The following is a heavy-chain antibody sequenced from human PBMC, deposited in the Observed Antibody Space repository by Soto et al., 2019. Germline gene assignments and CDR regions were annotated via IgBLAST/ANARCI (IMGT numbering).Heavy chain of an antibody. D-gene: IGHD3-16*01. CDR1: GGSFSGYY. V-gene: IGHV4-34*01. CDR3: AGSFRVPTDNDF. CDR2: INHSGST. J-gene: IGHJ4*02. Sequence: PSETLSLTCAVYGGSFSGYYWSWIRQPPGKGLEWIGEINHSGSTNYNPSLKSRVTISVDTSKNQFSLKLSSVTAADTAVYYCAGSFRVPTDNDFGGQGPLVTVSS.